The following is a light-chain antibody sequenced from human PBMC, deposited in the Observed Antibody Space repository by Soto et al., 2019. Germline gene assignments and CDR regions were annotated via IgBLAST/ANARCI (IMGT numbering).Light chain of an antibody. CDR2: GNT. CDR3: QSYDSSLSASV. Sequence: QAVVTQAPSVSGAPGQRVTISCTGGSSNIGAGYAVNWYQQLPGRAPKLLIYGNTNRTSGVPDRFSGSKSGTSASLAITGLQGEDEADYYFQSYDSSLSASVFGGGTKLTVL. J-gene: IGLJ3*02. CDR1: SSNIGAGYA. V-gene: IGLV1-40*01.